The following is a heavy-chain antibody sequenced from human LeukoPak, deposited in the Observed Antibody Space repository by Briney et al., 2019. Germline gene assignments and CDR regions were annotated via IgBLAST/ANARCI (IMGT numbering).Heavy chain of an antibody. CDR2: IYYSGYT. J-gene: IGHJ4*02. CDR1: GGSISSSSHY. CDR3: ARGSNGVVAGTFDH. D-gene: IGHD6-19*01. Sequence: PSETLSLTCTVSGGSISSSSHYWGWIRQPPGKGLKLIGSIYYSGYTYYNPSPKSRVTISVDTSKNQFSLKLSSVTAADTAVYYCARGSNGVVAGTFDHWGQGTLVTVSS. V-gene: IGHV4-39*07.